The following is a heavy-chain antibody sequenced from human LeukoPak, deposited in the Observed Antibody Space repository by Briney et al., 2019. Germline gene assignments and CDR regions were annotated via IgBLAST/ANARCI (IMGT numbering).Heavy chain of an antibody. V-gene: IGHV3-11*04. J-gene: IGHJ2*01. CDR3: ARDPGYCSSTSCPDWYFDL. CDR2: ISSSGSTI. Sequence: GGSLRLSCAASGFTFSDYYMSWIRQAPGKGLEWVSYISSSGSTIYYADSVKGRFTISRDNAKNSLYLQMNSLRAEDTAVYYCARDPGYCSSTSCPDWYFDLWGRGTLVTVSS. CDR1: GFTFSDYY. D-gene: IGHD2-2*01.